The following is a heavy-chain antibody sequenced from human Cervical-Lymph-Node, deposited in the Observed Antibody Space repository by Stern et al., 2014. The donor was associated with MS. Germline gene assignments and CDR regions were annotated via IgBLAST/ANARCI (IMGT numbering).Heavy chain of an antibody. CDR3: ATGASRYFDWPPYGY. CDR1: GYTLTELS. V-gene: IGHV1-24*01. CDR2: FDPEDGET. Sequence: QVPLGQSGAEVKKPGPSVKVSCKVSGYTLTELSMHWVRQAPGTGLAWMGGFDPEDGETIYAQNFQGTVTMTEDTSTDTADMELSSLRSEDTAVYYCATGASRYFDWPPYGYWGQGTLVTVSS. J-gene: IGHJ4*02. D-gene: IGHD3-9*01.